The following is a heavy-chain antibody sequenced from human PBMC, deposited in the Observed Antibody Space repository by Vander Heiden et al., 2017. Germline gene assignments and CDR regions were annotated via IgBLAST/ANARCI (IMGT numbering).Heavy chain of an antibody. J-gene: IGHJ4*02. Sequence: SYGMHWVRQAPGKGLERVAVITYDGSNKYYADSVKGRFTITRDNSKNTLCMQMNSLRAEDTAVSYCAKGEGVPDDWGQGTMVTVSS. V-gene: IGHV3-30*18. CDR3: AKGEGVPDD. CDR1: SYG. CDR2: ITYDGSNK. D-gene: IGHD1-26*01.